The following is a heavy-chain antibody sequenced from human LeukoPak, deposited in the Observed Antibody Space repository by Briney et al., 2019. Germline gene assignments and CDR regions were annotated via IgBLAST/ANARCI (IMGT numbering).Heavy chain of an antibody. Sequence: ASVKVSCKATVYTFTSYGITWVRQAPGQGLEWMGWISAYNGNTNYAQKLQGRVTMTTDTSTTTAYMELMSLRSDDTAVYYCARDPNYDGSAFYPNWFDPWGQGTLVTVSS. V-gene: IGHV1-18*01. CDR3: ARDPNYDGSAFYPNWFDP. J-gene: IGHJ5*02. CDR2: ISAYNGNT. D-gene: IGHD3-22*01. CDR1: VYTFTSYG.